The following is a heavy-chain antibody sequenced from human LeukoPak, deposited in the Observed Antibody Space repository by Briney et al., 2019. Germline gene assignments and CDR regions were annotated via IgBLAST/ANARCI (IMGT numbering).Heavy chain of an antibody. V-gene: IGHV3-48*03. CDR2: ISSSGSTI. D-gene: IGHD1-26*01. J-gene: IGHJ3*02. Sequence: GGSLRLSCAASGFTFSSYEMNWVRQAPGKGLEWVSYISSSGSTIYYADSVKGRFTISRDNAKNSLYLQMNSLRAEDTALYYCAKSPGGSYYLDVFDIWGQGTMVTVSS. CDR1: GFTFSSYE. CDR3: AKSPGGSYYLDVFDI.